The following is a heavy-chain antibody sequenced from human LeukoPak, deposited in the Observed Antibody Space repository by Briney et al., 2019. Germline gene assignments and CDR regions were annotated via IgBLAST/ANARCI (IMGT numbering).Heavy chain of an antibody. Sequence: SETLSLTCAVYGGSFSGYCWSWIRQPPGKGLEWIGEINHSGSTNYNPSLKSRVTISVDTSKNQFSLKLSSVTAADTAVYYCAISSGWGLYYYYGMDVWGQGTTVTVSS. CDR2: INHSGST. J-gene: IGHJ6*02. CDR1: GGSFSGYC. CDR3: AISSGWGLYYYYGMDV. D-gene: IGHD6-19*01. V-gene: IGHV4-34*01.